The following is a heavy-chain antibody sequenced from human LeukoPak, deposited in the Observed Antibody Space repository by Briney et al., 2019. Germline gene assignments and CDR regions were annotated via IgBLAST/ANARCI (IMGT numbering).Heavy chain of an antibody. Sequence: ASVKVSCKASGYTFTSYDINWVRQATGQGLEWMGIINPSGGSTSYAQKFQGRVTMTRDTSTSTVYMELSSLRSEDTAVYYCASPTTAMVRDPLDYWGQGTLVTVSS. CDR3: ASPTTAMVRDPLDY. J-gene: IGHJ4*02. D-gene: IGHD3-10*01. V-gene: IGHV1-46*01. CDR1: GYTFTSYD. CDR2: INPSGGST.